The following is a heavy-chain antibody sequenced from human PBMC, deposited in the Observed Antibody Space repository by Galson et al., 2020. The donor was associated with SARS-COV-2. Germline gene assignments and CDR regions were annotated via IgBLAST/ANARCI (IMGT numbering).Heavy chain of an antibody. CDR2: INSDGTGT. D-gene: IGHD3-10*01. J-gene: IGHJ4*02. CDR3: ARTPRYYGSGSYYNVRGSLDY. V-gene: IGHV3-74*01. Sequence: GESLKISCAASGFTFSSYWMHWVRQVPGKGLVWVSRINSDGTGTSYADSVKGRFTISRDNAKNTLYLQMNSLRAEDTAVYYCARTPRYYGSGSYYNVRGSLDYWGQGTLVTVSS. CDR1: GFTFSSYW.